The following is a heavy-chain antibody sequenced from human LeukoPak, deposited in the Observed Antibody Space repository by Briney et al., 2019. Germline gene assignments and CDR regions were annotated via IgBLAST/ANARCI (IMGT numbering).Heavy chain of an antibody. D-gene: IGHD2-2*01. CDR1: GFTFSSYA. CDR2: IWYDGSKG. V-gene: IGHV3-33*08. Sequence: GRSLRLSCAASGFTFSSYAMHWVRQAPGKGLEWVAVIWYDGSKGYYADSVKGRFTISRDDSRNTVYLQMNSLRAEDTALYYCARDDCSTTSCLGSWGQGTLVTVSS. CDR3: ARDDCSTTSCLGS. J-gene: IGHJ5*02.